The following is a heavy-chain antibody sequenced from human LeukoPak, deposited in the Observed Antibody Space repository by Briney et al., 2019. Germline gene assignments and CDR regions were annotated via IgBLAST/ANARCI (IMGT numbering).Heavy chain of an antibody. J-gene: IGHJ4*02. CDR3: AKDLENYDSSGYYCGPDY. CDR1: GFTFSSYG. D-gene: IGHD3-22*01. CDR2: ISYDGSNK. Sequence: PGRSLRLSCAASGFTFSSYGMHWVRQAPGKGLEWVAVISYDGSNKYYADSVKGRFTISRDNSKNTLYLQMNSLRAEDTAVYYCAKDLENYDSSGYYCGPDYWGQGTLVTVSS. V-gene: IGHV3-30*18.